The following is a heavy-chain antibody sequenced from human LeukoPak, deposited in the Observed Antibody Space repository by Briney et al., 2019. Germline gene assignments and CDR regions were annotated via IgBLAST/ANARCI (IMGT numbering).Heavy chain of an antibody. V-gene: IGHV3-9*01. J-gene: IGHJ6*02. Sequence: GGSLRLSCAASGCTFDDYAMHWVRQAPGKGLEWVSGISWNSGSIGYADSVKGRFTISRDNAKNSLYLQMNSLRAEDTALYYCAKDTGGWYRYGMDVWGQGTTVTVSS. CDR3: AKDTGGWYRYGMDV. CDR1: GCTFDDYA. CDR2: ISWNSGSI. D-gene: IGHD6-19*01.